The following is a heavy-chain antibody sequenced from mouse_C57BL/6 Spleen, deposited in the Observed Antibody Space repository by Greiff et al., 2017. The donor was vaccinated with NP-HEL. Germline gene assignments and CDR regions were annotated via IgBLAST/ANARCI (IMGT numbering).Heavy chain of an antibody. V-gene: IGHV1-85*01. CDR1: GYTFTSYD. CDR2: IYPRDGST. J-gene: IGHJ1*03. D-gene: IGHD2-4*01. Sequence: VQLQQSGPELVKPGASVKLSCKASGYTFTSYDINWVKQRPGQGLEWIGWIYPRDGSTKYNEKFKGKATLTVDTSSSTAYMELLSLTTEDSAVYFCARDGTMITTRKVGYFDVWGTGTTVTVST. CDR3: ARDGTMITTRKVGYFDV.